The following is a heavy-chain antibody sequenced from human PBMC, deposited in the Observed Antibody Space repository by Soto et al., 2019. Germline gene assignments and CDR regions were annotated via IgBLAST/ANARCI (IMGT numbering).Heavy chain of an antibody. CDR3: ARVAPKIRFLENRNLRYYYGMDV. CDR2: ISSSSSTI. Sequence: PGGSLRLSCAASGFTFSSYSMNWVRQAPGKGLEWVSYISSSSSTIYYADSVKGRFTISRDNAKNSLYLQMNSLRDEDTAVYYCARVAPKIRFLENRNLRYYYGMDVWGQGTTVTVSS. D-gene: IGHD3-3*01. J-gene: IGHJ6*02. V-gene: IGHV3-48*02. CDR1: GFTFSSYS.